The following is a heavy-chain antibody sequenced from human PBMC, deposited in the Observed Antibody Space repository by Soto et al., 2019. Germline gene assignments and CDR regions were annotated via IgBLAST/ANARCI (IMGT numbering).Heavy chain of an antibody. CDR1: GFTFSSYW. V-gene: IGHV3-74*01. CDR2: NNSDGSST. CDR3: DVAVAGPTAIGY. Sequence: EVQLVESGGGLVQPGGSLRLSCAASGFTFSSYWMHWVRQAPGKGLVWVSRNNSDGSSTSYADSVKGRFTISRDNAKNPLYLQMNSLRAEDTAVYYCDVAVAGPTAIGYWGQGTLVTVSS. J-gene: IGHJ4*02. D-gene: IGHD6-19*01.